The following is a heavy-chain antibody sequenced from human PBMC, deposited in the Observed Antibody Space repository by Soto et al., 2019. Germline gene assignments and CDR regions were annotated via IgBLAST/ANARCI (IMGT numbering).Heavy chain of an antibody. Sequence: QVQLVQSGAEVKKPGASVKVSCKASGYTFTGYYMHWVRQAPGQGLEWMGWINPNSGGTNYAQKFQGRVTMTRGTSISAAYMELSKLGADDTAWYYCAGLVPPLVSWGQGTLVTVSS. CDR1: GYTFTGYY. D-gene: IGHD2-15*01. V-gene: IGHV1-2*02. J-gene: IGHJ4*02. CDR3: AGLVPPLVS. CDR2: INPNSGGT.